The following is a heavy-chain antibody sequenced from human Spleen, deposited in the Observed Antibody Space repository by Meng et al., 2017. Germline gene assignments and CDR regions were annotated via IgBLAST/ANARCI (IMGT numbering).Heavy chain of an antibody. CDR1: GYSFTNYA. Sequence: ASVKVSCKASGYSFTNYALNWVRQAPGQGLEWMGWINTDTEDPTYAQAFTGRYVFSLDTSVSTAYLQISSLKAEDTAFYYCARRDFTNAFDIWGQGTVVTVSS. CDR2: INTDTEDP. CDR3: ARRDFTNAFDI. J-gene: IGHJ3*02. V-gene: IGHV7-4-1*02.